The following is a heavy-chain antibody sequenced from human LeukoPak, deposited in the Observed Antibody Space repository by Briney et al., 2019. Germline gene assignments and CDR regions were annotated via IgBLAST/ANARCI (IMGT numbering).Heavy chain of an antibody. J-gene: IGHJ4*02. CDR3: SNSPPTYGDLDY. D-gene: IGHD2/OR15-2a*01. V-gene: IGHV3-23*01. CDR2: ISESGKKT. CDR1: GFPFDTYA. Sequence: PGESLRLSCEASGFPFDTYAMSWVRQAPGRGLEWVSAISESGKKTYYADSVEGRFTISRDNSKNTLSLQMTSLRVEDTAVYYCSNSPPTYGDLDYWGQGTLVTVSS.